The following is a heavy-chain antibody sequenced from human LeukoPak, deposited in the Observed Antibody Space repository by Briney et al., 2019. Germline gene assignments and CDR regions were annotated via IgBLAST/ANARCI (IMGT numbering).Heavy chain of an antibody. CDR2: IYSGGST. CDR1: GFTVSSNY. CDR3: ARASSYDYVWGSYPD. D-gene: IGHD3-16*02. J-gene: IGHJ4*02. V-gene: IGHV3-53*01. Sequence: GGSLRLSCAASGFTVSSNYISWVRQAPGKGLEWVSVIYSGGSTYYADSVKGRFTISRDNAKNSLYLQMNSLGAEDTAVYYCARASSYDYVWGSYPDWGQGTLVTVSS.